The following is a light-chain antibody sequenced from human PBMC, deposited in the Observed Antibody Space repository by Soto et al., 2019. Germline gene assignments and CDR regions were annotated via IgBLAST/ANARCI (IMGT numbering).Light chain of an antibody. J-gene: IGLJ2*01. CDR3: SSYTSTTTPVV. V-gene: IGLV2-14*03. Sequence: QSALTQPASVSGSPGQSIAISCIGTSSDVGGYNYVSWYQHHPGKAPKLMIYDVSNRPSGVSDRFSGSKSGDTASLTISGLQAEDEADYYCSSYTSTTTPVVFGGGTQLTVL. CDR1: SSDVGGYNY. CDR2: DVS.